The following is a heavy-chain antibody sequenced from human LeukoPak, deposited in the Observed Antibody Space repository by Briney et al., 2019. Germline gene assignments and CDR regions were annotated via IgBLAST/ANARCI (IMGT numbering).Heavy chain of an antibody. CDR1: GGSISSSSYY. D-gene: IGHD3-3*01. Sequence: SETLSLTCTVSGGSISSSSYYWGWIRQPPGKGLEWIGRIYTSGSTNYNPSLKSRVTMSVDTSKNQFSLKLSSVTAADTAVYYCARVEIYDFWSGYSTPKNAFDIWGQGTMVTVSS. V-gene: IGHV4-39*07. J-gene: IGHJ3*02. CDR3: ARVEIYDFWSGYSTPKNAFDI. CDR2: IYTSGST.